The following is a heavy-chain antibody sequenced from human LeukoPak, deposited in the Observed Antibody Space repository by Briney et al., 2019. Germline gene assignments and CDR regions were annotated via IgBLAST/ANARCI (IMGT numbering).Heavy chain of an antibody. CDR1: GFTFSGSA. CDR2: IRSKANSYAT. CDR3: TSGYCSSTSCPRGLYYGMDV. V-gene: IGHV3-73*01. D-gene: IGHD2-2*01. Sequence: PGGSLRLSCAASGFTFSGSAMHWVRQASGKGLEWVGRIRSKANSYATAYAASVKGRFTISRDDSKNTAYLQMNSLKTEDTAVYYCTSGYCSSTSCPRGLYYGMDVWGQGTTVTVSS. J-gene: IGHJ6*02.